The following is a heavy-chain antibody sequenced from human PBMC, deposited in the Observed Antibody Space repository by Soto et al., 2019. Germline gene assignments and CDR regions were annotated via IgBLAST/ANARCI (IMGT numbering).Heavy chain of an antibody. CDR3: ARDLGCSGGSCYSGGFDY. J-gene: IGHJ4*02. Sequence: SETLSLTCTVSGGSISSGGYYWSWIRQHPGKGLEWIGYIYYSGSTYYNPSLKSRVTISVDTSKNQFSLKLSSVTAADTAVYYCARDLGCSGGSCYSGGFDYWGQGTLVTVSS. CDR1: GGSISSGGYY. V-gene: IGHV4-31*03. D-gene: IGHD2-15*01. CDR2: IYYSGST.